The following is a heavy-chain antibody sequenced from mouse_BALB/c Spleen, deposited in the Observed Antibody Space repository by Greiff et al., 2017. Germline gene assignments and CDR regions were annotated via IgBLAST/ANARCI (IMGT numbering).Heavy chain of an antibody. V-gene: IGHV5-6-5*01. CDR2: ISSGGST. Sequence: EVKLVESGGGLVKPGGSLKLSCAASGFTFSSYAMSWVRQTPEKRLEWVASISSGGSTYYPDSVKGRFTISRDNARNILYLQMSSLRSEDTAMYYCARRGVRDAMDYWGQGTSVTVSS. D-gene: IGHD2-14*01. CDR3: ARRGVRDAMDY. J-gene: IGHJ4*01. CDR1: GFTFSSYA.